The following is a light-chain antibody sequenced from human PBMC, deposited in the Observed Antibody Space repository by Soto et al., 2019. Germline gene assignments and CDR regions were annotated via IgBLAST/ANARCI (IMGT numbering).Light chain of an antibody. V-gene: IGLV1-51*02. CDR2: ENS. J-gene: IGLJ3*02. CDR3: GTWDSSLSAGV. CDR1: SSNIGNNY. Sequence: QSVLTQPPSVSAAPGQKVTISCSGSSSNIGNNYVSWYQQLPGTAPKLLIYENSNRPSGIPDRFSGSKSGTSATLDITGLLTGDEADYYCGTWDSSLSAGVFGGGTKLTVL.